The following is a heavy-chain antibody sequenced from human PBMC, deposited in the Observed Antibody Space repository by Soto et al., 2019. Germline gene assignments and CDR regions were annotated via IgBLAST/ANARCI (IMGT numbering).Heavy chain of an antibody. CDR1: GYTFTSYG. V-gene: IGHV1-18*01. CDR2: ISAYNGNT. Sequence: ASVKVSCKASGYTFTSYGISWVRQAPGQGLEWMGWISAYNGNTNYAQKLQGRVTMTTDTSTSTAYMELRSLRSDDTAVYYCARGTIFGVVLLYGMDVWGQGTTVTVSS. CDR3: ARGTIFGVVLLYGMDV. J-gene: IGHJ6*02. D-gene: IGHD3-3*01.